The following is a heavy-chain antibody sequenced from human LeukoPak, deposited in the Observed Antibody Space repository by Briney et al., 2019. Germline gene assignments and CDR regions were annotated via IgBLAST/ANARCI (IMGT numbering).Heavy chain of an antibody. D-gene: IGHD3-3*01. CDR3: ARNKAHVLRFLEWLRSGAFDI. CDR1: GYTFTSYD. CDR2: MNPNRGNT. Sequence: GASVKVSCKASGYTFTSYDINWVRQATGQGLEWMGWMNPNRGNTGYAQKFQGRVTMTRNTSISTAYMELSSLRSEDTAVYYCARNKAHVLRFLEWLRSGAFDIWGQGTMVTVSS. J-gene: IGHJ3*02. V-gene: IGHV1-8*01.